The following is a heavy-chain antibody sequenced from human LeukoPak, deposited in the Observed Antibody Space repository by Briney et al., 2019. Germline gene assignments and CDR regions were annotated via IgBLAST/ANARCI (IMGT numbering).Heavy chain of an antibody. D-gene: IGHD3-22*01. Sequence: ASVKVSCKASGYTFTGYYIHWVRQAPGQGLEWMGRTNPNSGATYYAQKFQGRVTMTRDTSITTAYMELSRLRSDDTAIYYCASGFYYVTSDYPTALHYWGHGTLVTVSS. CDR2: TNPNSGAT. CDR1: GYTFTGYY. V-gene: IGHV1-2*06. CDR3: ASGFYYVTSDYPTALHY. J-gene: IGHJ4*01.